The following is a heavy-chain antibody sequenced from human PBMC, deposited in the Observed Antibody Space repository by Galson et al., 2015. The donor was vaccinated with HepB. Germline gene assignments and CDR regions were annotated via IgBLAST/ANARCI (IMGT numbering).Heavy chain of an antibody. Sequence: SVKVSCKASGYTFTSYDINWVRQATGQGLEWVGWMNPTSANTVYAQKFQGRVTMTRNTSISTAYMELSSLRSKDAAVYYCARGAVGGRGVYFHYLDVGGKGTTVTVSS. CDR1: GYTFTSYD. CDR3: ARGAVGGRGVYFHYLDV. D-gene: IGHD1-26*01. V-gene: IGHV1-8*01. CDR2: MNPTSANT. J-gene: IGHJ6*03.